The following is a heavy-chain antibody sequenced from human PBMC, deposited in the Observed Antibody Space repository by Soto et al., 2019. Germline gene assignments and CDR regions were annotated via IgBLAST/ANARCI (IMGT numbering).Heavy chain of an antibody. CDR3: ASPLGY. CDR1: QYRFTNDW. V-gene: IGHV5-51*03. J-gene: IGHJ4*02. D-gene: IGHD3-16*01. CDR2: IYLGDSNG. Sequence: ELQLVQSGAEVKKPGESLKISCKGSQYRFTNDWIGWVRQMPGKGLEWMGLIYLGDSNGRYSPSFQGRVTISVDKSITTTYLQGSSLMASDTAMYYCASPLGYWGQGTLVTVSS.